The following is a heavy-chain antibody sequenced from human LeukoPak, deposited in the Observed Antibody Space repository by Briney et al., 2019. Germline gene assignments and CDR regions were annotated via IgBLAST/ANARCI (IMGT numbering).Heavy chain of an antibody. CDR3: AKDADYSSSWGVDY. J-gene: IGHJ4*02. Sequence: GGSLRLSCAASGFTFSSYSMNWVRQAPGKGLEWVSSISSSSSYIYYADSVKGRFTISRDNAKNSLYLQMNSLRAEDTAVYYCAKDADYSSSWGVDYWGQGTLVTVSS. V-gene: IGHV3-21*01. CDR1: GFTFSSYS. D-gene: IGHD6-13*01. CDR2: ISSSSSYI.